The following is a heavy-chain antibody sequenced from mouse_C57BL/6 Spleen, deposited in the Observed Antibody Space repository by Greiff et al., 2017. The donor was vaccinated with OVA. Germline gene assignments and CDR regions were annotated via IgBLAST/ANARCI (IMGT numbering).Heavy chain of an antibody. V-gene: IGHV1-69*01. CDR3: ARGRLPDYYAMDY. J-gene: IGHJ4*01. D-gene: IGHD2-4*01. Sequence: QVQLQQPGAELVMPGASVKLSCKASGYTFTSYWMHWVKQRPGQGLEWIGEIDPSDSYTNYNQKFKGKSTLTVDKSSSTAYMQLSSLTSEDSAVYYCARGRLPDYYAMDYWGQGTSVTVSS. CDR1: GYTFTSYW. CDR2: IDPSDSYT.